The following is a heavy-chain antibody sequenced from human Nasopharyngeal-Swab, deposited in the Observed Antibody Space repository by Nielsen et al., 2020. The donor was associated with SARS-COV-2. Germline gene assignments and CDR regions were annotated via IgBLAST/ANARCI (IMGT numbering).Heavy chain of an antibody. CDR3: ARDAPAHYGAFY. V-gene: IGHV3-30*03. J-gene: IGHJ4*02. CDR2: IAHDASNE. Sequence: PGKGLEWVAFIAHDASNEYYGDSVKGRFSISRGSSKNTLYLQMDSLRGEDTAVYYCARDAPAHYGAFYWGRGTLVTVSS. D-gene: IGHD4-17*01.